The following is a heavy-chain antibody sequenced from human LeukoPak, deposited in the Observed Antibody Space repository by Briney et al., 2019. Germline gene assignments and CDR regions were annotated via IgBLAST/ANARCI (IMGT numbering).Heavy chain of an antibody. CDR2: ISNSGST. D-gene: IGHD5-18*01. V-gene: IGHV4-59*08. CDR3: ARRAYNYGSNFDY. J-gene: IGHJ4*02. Sequence: SETLSLTCAVYGGSFSGYYWSWIRQSPGKGLEWIGYISNSGSTNYNPSLKSRVTISVDTSKNQFSLKLTSVTAADTAVYYCARRAYNYGSNFDYWGQGTLVTVSS. CDR1: GGSFSGYY.